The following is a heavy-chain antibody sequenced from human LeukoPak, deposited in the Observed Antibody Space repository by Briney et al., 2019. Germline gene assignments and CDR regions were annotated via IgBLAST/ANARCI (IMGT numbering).Heavy chain of an antibody. CDR1: GYTFTDYG. CDR3: ARSHATTYSRGKNFADY. Sequence: ASVKVSCKASGYTFTDYGITWVRQAPGQGLEWMGYISAYNGDIDYAQILQGRATMTTDTSTSTAYMELRSLRSDVTAVYYCARSHATTYSRGKNFADYWGQGSLVTVSS. D-gene: IGHD3-22*01. J-gene: IGHJ4*02. CDR2: ISAYNGDI. V-gene: IGHV1-18*01.